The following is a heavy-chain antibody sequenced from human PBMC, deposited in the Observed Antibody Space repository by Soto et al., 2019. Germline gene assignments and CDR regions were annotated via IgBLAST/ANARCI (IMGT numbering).Heavy chain of an antibody. CDR1: GGSISSGGYY. CDR3: ARDHYDSSVYYYLAPGHPGWRYWYFDL. Sequence: PSETLSLTCTVSGGSISSGGYYWSWIRQHPGKGLEWIGYIYYSGSTYYNPSLKSRVTISVDTSKNQFSLKLSSVTAADTAVYYCARDHYDSSVYYYLAPGHPGWRYWYFDLWGRGTLVTVSS. D-gene: IGHD3-22*01. J-gene: IGHJ2*01. CDR2: IYYSGST. V-gene: IGHV4-31*03.